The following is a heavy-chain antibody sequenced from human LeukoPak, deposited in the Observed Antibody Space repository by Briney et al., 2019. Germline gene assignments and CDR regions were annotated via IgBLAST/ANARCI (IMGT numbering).Heavy chain of an antibody. Sequence: GGSLRPSCAASGFTFSSYWMNWARQAPGKGLEWVASINHNGNVNYYVDSVKGRFTISRDNAKNSLYLQMSNLRAEDTAVYFCARGGGLDVWGQGATVTVS. J-gene: IGHJ6*02. V-gene: IGHV3-7*03. D-gene: IGHD3-16*01. CDR1: GFTFSSYW. CDR3: ARGGGLDV. CDR2: INHNGNVN.